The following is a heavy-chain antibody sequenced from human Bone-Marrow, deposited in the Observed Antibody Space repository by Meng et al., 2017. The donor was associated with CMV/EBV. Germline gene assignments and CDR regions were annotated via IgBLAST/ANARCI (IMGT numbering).Heavy chain of an antibody. D-gene: IGHD3-22*01. Sequence: SGYTFTSYGISWVRQAPGQGLEWMGWISGYNGNTNYAQKLQGRVTMTTDTSTSTAYMELRSLRSDDTAVYYCARDDTYYYDGSGSPHHWGQGTLVTVSS. CDR1: GYTFTSYG. V-gene: IGHV1-18*01. J-gene: IGHJ5*02. CDR3: ARDDTYYYDGSGSPHH. CDR2: ISGYNGNT.